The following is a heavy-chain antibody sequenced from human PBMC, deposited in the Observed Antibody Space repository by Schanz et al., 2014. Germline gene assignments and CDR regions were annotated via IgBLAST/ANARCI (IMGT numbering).Heavy chain of an antibody. J-gene: IGHJ3*02. D-gene: IGHD2-8*01. CDR3: ARDMLRRYGALEI. Sequence: QVQLLESGGGLFKPGGSLRLSCTASGFTFSDYYMTWLRQAPGKGLEWVSYVSSNNIYTKYADSVRGRFTISRDNAKNSLFLQMNSLRADDTAVYYCARDMLRRYGALEIWGRGTMVTVSS. CDR1: GFTFSDYY. CDR2: VSSNNIYT. V-gene: IGHV3-11*06.